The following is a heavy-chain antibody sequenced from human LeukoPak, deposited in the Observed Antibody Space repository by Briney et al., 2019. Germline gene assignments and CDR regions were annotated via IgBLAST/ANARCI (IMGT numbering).Heavy chain of an antibody. CDR1: GFTFSDYE. CDR2: ITSSGGTI. D-gene: IGHD3-16*01. J-gene: IGHJ6*02. CDR3: ARDGLWVGMDV. V-gene: IGHV3-48*03. Sequence: PGGSLRLSCAASGFTFSDYEMNWVRQAPGKGLQWVSYITSSGGTIHYAGSVNGRFTISRYNAKNSLYLQMNSLRAEDTAVYYWARDGLWVGMDVWGQGTTVTVSS.